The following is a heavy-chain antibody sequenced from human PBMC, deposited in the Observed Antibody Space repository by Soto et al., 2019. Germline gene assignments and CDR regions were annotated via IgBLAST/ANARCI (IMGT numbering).Heavy chain of an antibody. CDR1: GGTFSSYA. J-gene: IGHJ4*02. V-gene: IGHV1-69*05. CDR2: IIPIFGTA. Sequence: SVKVSCKASGGTFSSYAISWVRQAPGQGLEWMGGIIPIFGTANYAQKFQGRVTMTTDTSTSTAYMELRSLRSDDTAVYYCATRSPAFDYWGQGTLVTVSS. CDR3: ATRSPAFDY.